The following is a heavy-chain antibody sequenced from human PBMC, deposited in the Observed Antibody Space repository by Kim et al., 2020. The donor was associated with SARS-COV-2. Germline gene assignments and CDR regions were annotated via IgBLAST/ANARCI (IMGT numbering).Heavy chain of an antibody. CDR3: ARDIMWNPGGMDV. J-gene: IGHJ6*02. V-gene: IGHV3-48*03. CDR1: GFTFSSYE. CDR2: ISSSGSTI. Sequence: GGSLRLSCAASGFTFSSYEMNWVRQAPGKGLEWVSYISSSGSTIYYADSVKGRFTISRDNAKNSLYLQMNSLRAEDTAVYYCARDIMWNPGGMDVWGQGTTVTVSS. D-gene: IGHD1-1*01.